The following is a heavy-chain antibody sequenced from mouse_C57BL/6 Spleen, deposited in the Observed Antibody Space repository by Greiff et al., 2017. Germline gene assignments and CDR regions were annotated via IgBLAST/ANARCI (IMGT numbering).Heavy chain of an antibody. CDR1: GYTFTSYW. Sequence: QVQLKQPGAELVMPGASVKLSCKASGYTFTSYWMHWVKQRPGQGLEWIGEIDPSDSYTNYNQKFKGKSTLTVDKSSSTAYMQLSSLTSEDSAVYYCARSVVGDYWGQGTTLTVSS. CDR3: ARSVVGDY. V-gene: IGHV1-69*01. CDR2: IDPSDSYT. J-gene: IGHJ2*01. D-gene: IGHD1-1*01.